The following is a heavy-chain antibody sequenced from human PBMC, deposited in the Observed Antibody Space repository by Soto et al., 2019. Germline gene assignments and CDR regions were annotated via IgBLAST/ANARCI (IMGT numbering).Heavy chain of an antibody. CDR3: AIRPYYRNYLRVHTQWYVYL. CDR2: IYYSGST. Sequence: QLQLQESGPGLVKPSETLSLTCTVSGGSISSSSYYWGWIRQPPGKGLEWIGSIYYSGSTYYNPSLKSRVTISVVTSKNQFSLKLCSVTAADTAVYYCAIRPYYRNYLRVHTQWYVYLWGRGTLVTVSS. D-gene: IGHD4-4*01. J-gene: IGHJ2*01. V-gene: IGHV4-39*01. CDR1: GGSISSSSYY.